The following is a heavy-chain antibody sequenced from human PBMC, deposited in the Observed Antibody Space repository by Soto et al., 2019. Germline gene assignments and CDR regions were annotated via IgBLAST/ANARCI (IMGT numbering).Heavy chain of an antibody. CDR3: ARRSRNWNPGLGDYYYYMDV. V-gene: IGHV4-59*08. Sequence: SETLSLTCTVSGGSISSYYWSWIRQPPGKGLEWIGYIYYSGSTNYNPSLKSRVTISVDTSKNQFSLKLSSVTAADTAVYYCARRSRNWNPGLGDYYYYMDVWGKGTTVTVSS. J-gene: IGHJ6*03. D-gene: IGHD1-20*01. CDR1: GGSISSYY. CDR2: IYYSGST.